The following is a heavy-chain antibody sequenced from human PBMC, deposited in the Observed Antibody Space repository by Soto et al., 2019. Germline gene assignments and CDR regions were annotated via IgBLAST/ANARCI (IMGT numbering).Heavy chain of an antibody. D-gene: IGHD2-2*01. CDR1: GGPFSSYH. CDR2: IIPILGRA. V-gene: IGHV1-69*08. CDR3: AKVGGTTSPHWFAP. J-gene: IGHJ5*02. Sequence: QVQLVQSGAEVKKPGSSVKLSCKASGGPFSSYHISWVRQAPGQGLEWVGRIIPILGRANNAQHFQGRVTINADTSTKTAYMELSSLTSEVPAVYYCAKVGGTTSPHWFAPWGHGPLVTVSS.